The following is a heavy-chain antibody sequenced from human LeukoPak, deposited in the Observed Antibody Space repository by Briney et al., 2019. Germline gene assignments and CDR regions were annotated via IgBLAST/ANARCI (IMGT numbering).Heavy chain of an antibody. Sequence: KPSETLSLTCTVSGVSINDYYWTWIRQPAGKGLEWIGRIYPSESPKYNPSLESRVTMSVDTSKKHFSLQLTFVTVADTGVYYCARRASSTGWSFDSWGQGTQVTVSS. J-gene: IGHJ4*02. CDR1: GVSINDYY. CDR3: ARRASSTGWSFDS. CDR2: IYPSESP. D-gene: IGHD6-19*01. V-gene: IGHV4-4*07.